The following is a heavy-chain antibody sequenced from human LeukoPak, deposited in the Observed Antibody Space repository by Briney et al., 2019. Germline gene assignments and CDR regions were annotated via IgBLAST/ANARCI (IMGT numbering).Heavy chain of an antibody. D-gene: IGHD1-1*01. CDR1: RFTFCNYW. CDR2: ISPDGSGT. CDR3: AKGNWRYFDY. J-gene: IGHJ4*02. Sequence: AGTVTLSCSASRFTFCNYWLHWVRQAPGKGRVWVSRISPDGSGTNYADSVKGRFTISRDNAKNTLYLQMNSLGADDTAVYYCAKGNWRYFDYWGQGTLVTVSS. V-gene: IGHV3-74*01.